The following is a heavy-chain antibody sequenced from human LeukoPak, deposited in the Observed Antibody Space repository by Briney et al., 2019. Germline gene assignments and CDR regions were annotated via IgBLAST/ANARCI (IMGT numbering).Heavy chain of an antibody. CDR2: INHSGST. Sequence: SETLSLTCTVSGGSISSSSYYWGWIRQPPGKGLEWIGEINHSGSTNYNPSLKSRVTISVDTSKNQFSLKLSSVTAADTAVYYCARCPDYYYYYMDVWGKGTTVTVSS. CDR1: GGSISSSSYY. J-gene: IGHJ6*03. CDR3: ARCPDYYYYYMDV. V-gene: IGHV4-39*07.